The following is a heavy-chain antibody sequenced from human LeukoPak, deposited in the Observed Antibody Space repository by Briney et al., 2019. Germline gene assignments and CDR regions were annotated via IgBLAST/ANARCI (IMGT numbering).Heavy chain of an antibody. CDR3: ASDSGTPSDYYYYYMDV. V-gene: IGHV3-7*01. Sequence: GGSLRLSCAASGFTFSSYWMSWVRQAPGKGLEWVANIKKDGSVKYYVDSVEGRSTISRDNAKNSLYLQMNSLRAEDTAVYHCASDSGTPSDYYYYYMDVWGKGTTVTVSS. J-gene: IGHJ6*03. CDR1: GFTFSSYW. D-gene: IGHD5-12*01. CDR2: IKKDGSVK.